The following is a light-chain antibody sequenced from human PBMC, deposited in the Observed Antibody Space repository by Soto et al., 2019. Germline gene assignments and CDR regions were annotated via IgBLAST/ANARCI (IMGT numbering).Light chain of an antibody. Sequence: DIQMTQSPSTLSASVGDRITITCRASQSISTWLAWYQQKPGKAPKLLIYKASSLESGVPSRFSGSGSGTEFTLTISTLQPDDFATYYCQHYNGSPWPFGQGTKVEIK. V-gene: IGKV1-5*03. CDR2: KAS. J-gene: IGKJ1*01. CDR1: QSISTW. CDR3: QHYNGSPWP.